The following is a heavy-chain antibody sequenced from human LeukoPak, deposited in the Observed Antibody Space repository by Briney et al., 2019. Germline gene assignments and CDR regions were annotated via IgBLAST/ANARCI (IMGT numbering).Heavy chain of an antibody. CDR3: ALRGSYYGYNWFDP. CDR1: GGTFSSYT. J-gene: IGHJ5*02. Sequence: SVKVSCKASGGTFSSYTISWVPQAPGQGLEWMGRIIPILGIANYAQKFQGRVTITADKSTSTAYMELSSLRSEGTAVYYCALRGSYYGYNWFDPWGQGTLVTVSS. CDR2: IIPILGIA. V-gene: IGHV1-69*02. D-gene: IGHD1-26*01.